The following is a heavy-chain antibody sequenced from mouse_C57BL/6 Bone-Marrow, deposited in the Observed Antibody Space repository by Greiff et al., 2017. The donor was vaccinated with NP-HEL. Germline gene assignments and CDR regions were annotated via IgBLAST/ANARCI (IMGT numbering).Heavy chain of an antibody. J-gene: IGHJ2*01. CDR3: ARTRIGNLDY. Sequence: QVQLQQPGAELVRPGTSVKLSCKASGYTFTSYWMHWVKQRPGQGLEWIGVIDPSDSYTNYNQKFKGKATLTVDTSSNTAYMQLSSLTSEDSAVYYCARTRIGNLDYWGQGTTLTVSS. CDR2: IDPSDSYT. D-gene: IGHD2-1*01. CDR1: GYTFTSYW. V-gene: IGHV1-59*01.